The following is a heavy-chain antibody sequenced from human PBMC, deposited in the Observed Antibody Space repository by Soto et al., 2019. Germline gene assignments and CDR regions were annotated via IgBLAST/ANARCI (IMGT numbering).Heavy chain of an antibody. CDR3: ARQYGGYEYYFDN. D-gene: IGHD5-12*01. Sequence: PSETLSLTCGVDGGSVTKHYWSWIRQPPGKGLEWIGYIYHGGITNYNPSLKSRLNISSDTSKNQFSLRLGSVSAADTAIYYCARQYGGYEYYFDNWGQGTLVTVSS. CDR2: IYHGGIT. J-gene: IGHJ4*02. CDR1: GGSVTKHY. V-gene: IGHV4-59*08.